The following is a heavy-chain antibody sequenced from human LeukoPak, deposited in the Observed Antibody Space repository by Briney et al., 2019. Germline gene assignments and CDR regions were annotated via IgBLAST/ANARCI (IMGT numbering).Heavy chain of an antibody. V-gene: IGHV3-23*01. Sequence: PGGSLRLSCAASGFTFNNHAMSWVRQAPGKGLEWVSSISGSAGNTYYADSVKGRFTISRDTSQTTLYLQMNSPTAGDTAVYYCAKVGSTVTSYYYSYMDVWGDGTMVSVSS. CDR2: ISGSAGNT. CDR3: AKVGSTVTSYYYSYMDV. D-gene: IGHD4-11*01. CDR1: GFTFNNHA. J-gene: IGHJ6*03.